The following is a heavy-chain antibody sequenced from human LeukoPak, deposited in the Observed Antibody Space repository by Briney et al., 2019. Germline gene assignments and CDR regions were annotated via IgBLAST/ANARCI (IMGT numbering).Heavy chain of an antibody. J-gene: IGHJ4*02. Sequence: SVKVSCKASGGTFSSYAISWVRQAPGQGLEWMGGIIPIFGTANYAQKFQGRVTITADESTSTAYMELSSLRSEDTAVYYCARGWPRYFDWLLCIYWGQGTLVTVSS. CDR2: IIPIFGTA. D-gene: IGHD3-9*01. V-gene: IGHV1-69*01. CDR1: GGTFSSYA. CDR3: ARGWPRYFDWLLCIY.